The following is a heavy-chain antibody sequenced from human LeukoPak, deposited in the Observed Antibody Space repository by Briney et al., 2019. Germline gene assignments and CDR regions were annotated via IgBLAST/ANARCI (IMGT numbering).Heavy chain of an antibody. Sequence: PGRSLRLSCAASGFTFSSYGMHWVRQAPGKGLEWVSVIRGSGGSTDYADSVKGRFTITGDNSKNTLYLQMNSLRAEDTAVYYCARGGYCGGGTCYSGAFDIWGQGTMVTVSS. D-gene: IGHD2-15*01. CDR3: ARGGYCGGGTCYSGAFDI. V-gene: IGHV3-23*01. CDR2: IRGSGGST. J-gene: IGHJ3*02. CDR1: GFTFSSYG.